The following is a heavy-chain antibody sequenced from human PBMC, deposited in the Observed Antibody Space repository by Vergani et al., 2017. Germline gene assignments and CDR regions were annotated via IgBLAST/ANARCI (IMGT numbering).Heavy chain of an antibody. D-gene: IGHD3-9*01. CDR2: IYSGGST. J-gene: IGHJ6*03. CDR1: GFTVSSNY. CDR3: ATHYDILTGYYNYYYYIDV. V-gene: IGHV3-66*01. Sequence: EVQLVESGGGLVQPGGSLRLSCAASGFTVSSNYMSWVRQAPGKGLEWVSVIYSGGSTYYADSVKGRFTISRDNSKNTLYLQMNSLRAEDTAVYYCATHYDILTGYYNYYYYIDVWGKGTTVTVSS.